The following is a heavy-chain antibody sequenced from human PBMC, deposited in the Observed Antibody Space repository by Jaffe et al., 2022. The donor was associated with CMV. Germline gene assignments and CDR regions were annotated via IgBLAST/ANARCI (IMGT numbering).Heavy chain of an antibody. Sequence: QVQLVQSGAEVKKPGASVNVSCKASGYTFSGYYMHWVRQAPGQGLEWMGWISPNSGGTNYAQKFQGRVTMTRDTSITTVYMELSRLRSDDTAMYYCARVLGSGAPDYWGQGTLVTVSS. CDR2: ISPNSGGT. CDR1: GYTFSGYY. J-gene: IGHJ4*02. D-gene: IGHD2-15*01. CDR3: ARVLGSGAPDY. V-gene: IGHV1-2*02.